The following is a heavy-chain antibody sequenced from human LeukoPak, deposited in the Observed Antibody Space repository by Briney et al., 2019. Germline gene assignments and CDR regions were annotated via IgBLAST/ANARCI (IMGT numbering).Heavy chain of an antibody. V-gene: IGHV1-46*01. D-gene: IGHD3-10*01. J-gene: IGHJ5*02. CDR3: ARGLGSESYYGS. CDR1: GYTFTSYY. Sequence: ASVKVSCKASGYTFTSYYMHWVRQAPGQGLEWVGIINPSGGSPTYAQKFQGRLTMTRDTSTSTVYMELSSLRSEDTAVYYCARGLGSESYYGSWGQGTLVTVSS. CDR2: INPSGGSP.